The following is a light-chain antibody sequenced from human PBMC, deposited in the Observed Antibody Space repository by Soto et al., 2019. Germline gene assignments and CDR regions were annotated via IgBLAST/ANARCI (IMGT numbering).Light chain of an antibody. J-gene: IGKJ1*01. CDR2: GAS. CDR3: QHYNNWPPWT. Sequence: EIVLTQSPGTLSLSPGERATLSCRASQSFSSTYLAWSQKKPGQATRLLIYGASTRATGIPARFSGSGSGTEFTLTISSLQSEDFAVYYCQHYNNWPPWTFGQWTKVDI. V-gene: IGKV3-15*01. CDR1: QSFSSTY.